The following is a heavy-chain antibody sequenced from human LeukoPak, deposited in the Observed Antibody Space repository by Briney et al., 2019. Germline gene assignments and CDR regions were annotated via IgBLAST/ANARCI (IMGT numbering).Heavy chain of an antibody. J-gene: IGHJ3*02. CDR1: GFFYADAW. CDR3: ATEGYPYGHHAVDN. Sequence: PGGSLRLSCAASGFFYADAWVTWVRQPQGKGLEWVAHLKRRIEGATTVSAAPVEGRFTISGDESENTVYLHMTSLKSEDTGVYYCATEGYPYGHHAVDNWGQGTAVTVSS. V-gene: IGHV3-15*01. CDR2: LKRRIEGATT. D-gene: IGHD5-18*01.